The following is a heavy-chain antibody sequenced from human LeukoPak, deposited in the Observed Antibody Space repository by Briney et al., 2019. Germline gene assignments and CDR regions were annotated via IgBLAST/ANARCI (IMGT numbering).Heavy chain of an antibody. J-gene: IGHJ4*02. CDR3: ARDGDGGYVY. D-gene: IGHD5-12*01. CDR1: GFTFSSFD. Sequence: GGSLRLSCAASGFTFSSFDVHWVRQAPAKGLEWVAIILYDGRNKYYEDSVRGRFTISRDNAKNSLYLQMNSLRAEDTAVYYCARDGDGGYVYWGQGTLVTVSS. V-gene: IGHV3-33*01. CDR2: ILYDGRNK.